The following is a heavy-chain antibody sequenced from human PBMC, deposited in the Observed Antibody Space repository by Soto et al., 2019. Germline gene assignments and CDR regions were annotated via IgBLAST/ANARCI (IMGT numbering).Heavy chain of an antibody. Sequence: SETLSLTCTVSGGSMSSSNYWGWIRQPPGKGLELIGSIYYSGSTYYNPSLKSRVTISVDTSKNQFSLKLSSVTAADTAVYYCARPSSSGYYYVGRTANSAFDIWGQGTMVTVSS. CDR1: GGSMSSSNY. CDR3: ARPSSSGYYYVGRTANSAFDI. V-gene: IGHV4-39*01. J-gene: IGHJ3*02. CDR2: IYYSGST. D-gene: IGHD3-22*01.